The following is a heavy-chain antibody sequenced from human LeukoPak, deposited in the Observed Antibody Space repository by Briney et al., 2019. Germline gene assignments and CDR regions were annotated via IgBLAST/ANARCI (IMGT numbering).Heavy chain of an antibody. CDR1: VGSISSNY. V-gene: IGHV4-59*08. CDR3: ARRTHYTPAFDY. CDR2: IYYSGGT. Sequence: PSQTLSLTCTVSVGSISSNYWSWIRRPPAKGLEWIGYIYYSGGTNYNPSLNSRVTISRNTSKNQFSLKLTSVTAANAAVYYCARRTHYTPAFDYWGQGTLVTVSS. D-gene: IGHD2-15*01. J-gene: IGHJ4*02.